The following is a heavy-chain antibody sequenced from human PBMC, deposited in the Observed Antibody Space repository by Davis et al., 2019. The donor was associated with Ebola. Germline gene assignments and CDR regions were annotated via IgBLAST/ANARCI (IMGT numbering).Heavy chain of an antibody. CDR3: ARDRQLLDYYDYGMDV. J-gene: IGHJ6*02. Sequence: AASVKVSCKASGYTFTGYYMHWVRQAPGQVLERLGWINPNSCGTNYAQKFQGWVTMTRDTSISTAYMELSRLRSDDTAVYYCARDRQLLDYYDYGMDVWGQGTTVTVSS. CDR2: INPNSCGT. CDR1: GYTFTGYY. D-gene: IGHD6-6*01. V-gene: IGHV1-2*04.